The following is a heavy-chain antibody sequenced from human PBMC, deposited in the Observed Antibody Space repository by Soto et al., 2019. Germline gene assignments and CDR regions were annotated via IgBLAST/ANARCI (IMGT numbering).Heavy chain of an antibody. CDR3: ARAPILHDYGGNSLDY. CDR2: ISAYNGNT. D-gene: IGHD4-17*01. J-gene: IGHJ4*02. CDR1: GYTFTSYG. V-gene: IGHV1-18*01. Sequence: ASVKVSCKASGYTFTSYGISWVRQAPGQGLEWMGWISAYNGNTNYAQKLQGRVTMTTDTSTSTAYMELRSLRSDDTAVYYCARAPILHDYGGNSLDYWGQGTLVTVSS.